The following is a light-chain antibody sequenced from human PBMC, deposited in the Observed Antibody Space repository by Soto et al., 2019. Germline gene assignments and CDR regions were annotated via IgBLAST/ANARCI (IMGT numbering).Light chain of an antibody. V-gene: IGLV2-14*01. Sequence: QSVLTQPAPVSGSPGQSITISCSGTSSEVGAYNYVSWYQQHPGKAPRVMIYDVSNRPSGVSNRFSGSKSGNTATLTISGLQAEDEADYYCSSYTSDNTYVFATGTKLTVL. CDR2: DVS. CDR1: SSEVGAYNY. J-gene: IGLJ1*01. CDR3: SSYTSDNTYV.